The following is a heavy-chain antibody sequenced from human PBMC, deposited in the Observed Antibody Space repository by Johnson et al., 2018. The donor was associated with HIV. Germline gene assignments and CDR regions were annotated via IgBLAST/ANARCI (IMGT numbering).Heavy chain of an antibody. CDR3: ARDSFDISGQQHDAFDI. CDR1: GFTFDDYA. V-gene: IGHV3-9*01. J-gene: IGHJ3*02. Sequence: VQLVESGGGLVQPGRSLRLSCAASGFTFDDYAMHWVRQAPGKGLEWVSGISWNSGSIGYADSVKGRFTVSRDNAKKSLYLQMNSLRAEDTAVYYCARDSFDISGQQHDAFDIWGQGTMVTVSS. D-gene: IGHD3-22*01. CDR2: ISWNSGSI.